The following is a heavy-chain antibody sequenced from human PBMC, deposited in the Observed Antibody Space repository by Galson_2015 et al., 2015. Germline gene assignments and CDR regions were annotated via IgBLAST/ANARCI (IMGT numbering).Heavy chain of an antibody. CDR3: ARDIGIPAAMRHFDY. CDR1: GFTFSSYA. J-gene: IGHJ4*02. V-gene: IGHV3-30-3*01. CDR2: ISYDGSNK. Sequence: SLRLSCAASGFTFSSYAMHWVRQAPGKGLEWVAVISYDGSNKYYADSVKGRITISRDNSKNTLYLQMNSLRAEDTAVYYCARDIGIPAAMRHFDYWGQGTLVTVAS. D-gene: IGHD2-2*01.